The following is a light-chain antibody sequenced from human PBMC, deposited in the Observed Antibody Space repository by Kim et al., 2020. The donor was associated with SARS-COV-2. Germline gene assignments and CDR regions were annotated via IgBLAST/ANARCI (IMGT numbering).Light chain of an antibody. J-gene: IGKJ3*01. CDR1: QSISSH. Sequence: DIQMTQSPSSLSASVGDRVTITCRTSQSISSHLNWYHQKPGRAPKLLICAASTLQGGVPSRFSGSGSETDFTLTISSLQPEDFATYLCQQGYITPFTYGPRTKLDIK. CDR2: AAS. V-gene: IGKV1-39*01. CDR3: QQGYITPFT.